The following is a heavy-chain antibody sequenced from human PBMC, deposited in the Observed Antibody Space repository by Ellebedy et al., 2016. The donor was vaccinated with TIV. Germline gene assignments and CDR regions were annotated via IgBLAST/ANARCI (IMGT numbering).Heavy chain of an antibody. D-gene: IGHD3-3*02. V-gene: IGHV3-23*01. CDR3: AKISPTHRGAFDI. CDR2: FGGRSTTT. CDR1: GFTFSSYA. J-gene: IGHJ3*02. Sequence: GESLKISXEASGFTFSSYAMSWLRQAPGKGLEWVSVFGGRSTTTYYADSVKGRFTISRDNSKNTLFLQMSSLRGDDTARYYCAKISPTHRGAFDIWGQGTMVTVSS.